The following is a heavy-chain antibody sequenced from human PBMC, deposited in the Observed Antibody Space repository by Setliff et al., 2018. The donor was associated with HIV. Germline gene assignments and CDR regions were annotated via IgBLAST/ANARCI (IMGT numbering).Heavy chain of an antibody. CDR1: GFTFNNYG. CDR3: AKASRGEYYDNSGFFVTYFDY. CDR2: IWYDGTNK. D-gene: IGHD3-22*01. Sequence: PGGSLRLSCEASGFTFNNYGMHWVRQAPGEGLEWVAVIWYDGTNKYYADSVKGRFTISRDNSKNTLYLEMASLRVEDTAVYYCAKASRGEYYDNSGFFVTYFDYWGQGKLVTVSS. V-gene: IGHV3-33*08. J-gene: IGHJ4*02.